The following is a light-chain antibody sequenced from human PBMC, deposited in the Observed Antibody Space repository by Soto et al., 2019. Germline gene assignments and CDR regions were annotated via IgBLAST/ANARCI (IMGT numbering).Light chain of an antibody. V-gene: IGKV3D-15*01. CDR2: GAS. CDR3: QHYNNWPPYT. CDR1: QRISSN. Sequence: EIVMTQSPDTLSVSPGERATLSCRASQRISSNLAWYQQKPGQAPRLLIYGASTRATGVPARFSGSGSETDFTLTLSNLQSEDCAVYYCQHYNNWPPYTFGQGTKLEIK. J-gene: IGKJ2*01.